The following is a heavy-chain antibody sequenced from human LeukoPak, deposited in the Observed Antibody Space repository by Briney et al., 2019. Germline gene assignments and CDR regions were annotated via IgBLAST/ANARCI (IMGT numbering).Heavy chain of an antibody. J-gene: IGHJ4*02. CDR2: INPNSGGT. CDR1: GYTFTGYY. CDR3: AREGYDSSGYQVVLCRY. Sequence: ASVKVSCKASGYTFTGYYMHWVRQAPGQGLEWMGWINPNSGGTNYAQKFQGRVTMTRDTSISTAYMELSRLRSDDTAVYYCAREGYDSSGYQVVLCRYWGQGTLVTVSS. D-gene: IGHD3-22*01. V-gene: IGHV1-2*02.